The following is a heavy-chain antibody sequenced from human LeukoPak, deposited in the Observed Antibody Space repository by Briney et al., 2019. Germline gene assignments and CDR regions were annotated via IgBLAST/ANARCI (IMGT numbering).Heavy chain of an antibody. CDR2: INPNSGGT. Sequence: EASVKVSCKTSGYTFTGSYMHWVRQAPGQGLEWMGWINPNSGGTNYAQGFQGRVTMTRDTSISTVYMQLSRLHFDDTAVYYCARDRSVGATDDAFDVWGPGTMVTVSS. J-gene: IGHJ3*01. V-gene: IGHV1-2*02. CDR1: GYTFTGSY. CDR3: ARDRSVGATDDAFDV. D-gene: IGHD1-26*01.